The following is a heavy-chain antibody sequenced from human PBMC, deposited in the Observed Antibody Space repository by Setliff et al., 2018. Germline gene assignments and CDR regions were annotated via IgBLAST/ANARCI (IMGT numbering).Heavy chain of an antibody. V-gene: IGHV3-72*01. CDR1: GFTFSDHY. D-gene: IGHD2-2*01. CDR2: TRSKATSYTT. Sequence: GGSLRLSCAASGFTFSDHYMDWVRQAPGKGLEWVGRTRSKATSYTTEYAASVKGRFTISRDDPKNTAYLQMNSLKTDDTGVYYCTTYCDSTTCALDYWGQGILVTVSS. J-gene: IGHJ4*02. CDR3: TTYCDSTTCALDY.